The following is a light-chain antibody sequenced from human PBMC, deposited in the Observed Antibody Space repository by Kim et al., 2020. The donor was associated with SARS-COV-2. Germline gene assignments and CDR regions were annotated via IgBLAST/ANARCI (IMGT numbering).Light chain of an antibody. V-gene: IGKV1-5*03. J-gene: IGKJ2*01. CDR1: QSISSW. CDR2: KAS. Sequence: SASVGDRVTITCRASQSISSWLAWYQQKPGKAPKLLIYKASNLESGVPSRFSGSGSGTEFTLTISSLQPDDFATYYCQQYNSYPYTFGQGTELEI. CDR3: QQYNSYPYT.